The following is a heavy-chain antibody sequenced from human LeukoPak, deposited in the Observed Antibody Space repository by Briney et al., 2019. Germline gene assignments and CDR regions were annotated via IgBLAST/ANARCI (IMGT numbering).Heavy chain of an antibody. CDR2: IKSKTDGGTT. V-gene: IGHV3-15*01. CDR1: GSIFNNAW. J-gene: IGHJ4*02. D-gene: IGHD5-12*01. CDR3: TTGYYYGSSAYTG. Sequence: GGSLRLSCAASGSIFNNAWMIWVRQAPGKGLEWVGRIKSKTDGGTTDYAAPVKGRFTISRDDSKNTLYLQMNSLKTEDTAVYYCTTGYYYGSSAYTGWGRGTLVTVSS.